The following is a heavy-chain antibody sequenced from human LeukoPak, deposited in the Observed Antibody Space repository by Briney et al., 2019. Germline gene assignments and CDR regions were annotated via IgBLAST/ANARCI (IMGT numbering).Heavy chain of an antibody. D-gene: IGHD6-19*01. J-gene: IGHJ6*02. CDR3: TRDLAAVPGPRMDV. V-gene: IGHV3-7*03. Sequence: GGSLRLSCAASGFSFSSYYMSWVRQAPGKGLEWVALINPDGNERYYVDSVKGRFTISRDNARNSLYLQMDSLRDDDTAMYFCTRDLAAVPGPRMDVWGQGTTVTVPS. CDR1: GFSFSSYY. CDR2: INPDGNER.